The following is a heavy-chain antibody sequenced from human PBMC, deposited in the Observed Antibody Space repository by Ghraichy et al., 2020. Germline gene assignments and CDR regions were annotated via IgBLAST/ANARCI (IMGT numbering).Heavy chain of an antibody. D-gene: IGHD3-10*01. V-gene: IGHV4-34*01. Sequence: SETLSLTCAVYGGSFSGYYWSWIRQPPGKGLEWIGEINHSGSTNYNPSLKSRVTISVDTSKNQFSLKLSSVTAADTAVYYCARPMVRGAKGYYGMDVWGQGTTVTVSS. CDR1: GGSFSGYY. CDR3: ARPMVRGAKGYYGMDV. J-gene: IGHJ6*02. CDR2: INHSGST.